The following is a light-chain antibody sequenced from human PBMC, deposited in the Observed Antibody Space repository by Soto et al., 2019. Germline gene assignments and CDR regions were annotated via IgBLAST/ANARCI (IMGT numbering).Light chain of an antibody. CDR3: QQYDNPPLT. CDR1: QDISNY. Sequence: DIQMTQSPSSLSASVGDRVTITCQASQDISNYLNWCQQKPGKAPKLLIYDASNLETGVPSRFSGSGSGTDFTFTISSLQPEDIATYYCQQYDNPPLTFGGGTKVEIK. J-gene: IGKJ4*01. CDR2: DAS. V-gene: IGKV1-33*01.